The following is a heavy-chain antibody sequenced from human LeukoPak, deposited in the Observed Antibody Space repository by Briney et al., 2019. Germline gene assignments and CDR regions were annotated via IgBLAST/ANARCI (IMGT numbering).Heavy chain of an antibody. Sequence: GGSLRLSCAASGFTFSSYGMHWVRQAPGKGLEWVAVISYDGSNKYYADSVKGRFTISRDNSKNTLYLQMNSLRAEDTAVYYCAKDYYGDPGYFDLWGRGTLVTVSS. J-gene: IGHJ2*01. D-gene: IGHD4-17*01. CDR2: ISYDGSNK. CDR1: GFTFSSYG. CDR3: AKDYYGDPGYFDL. V-gene: IGHV3-30*18.